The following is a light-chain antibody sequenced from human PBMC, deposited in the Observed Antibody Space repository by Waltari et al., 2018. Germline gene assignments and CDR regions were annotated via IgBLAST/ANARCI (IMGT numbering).Light chain of an antibody. V-gene: IGKV3-15*01. CDR1: QSVSSN. Sequence: EIVMTQSPATLSVSPGERATLSCRASQSVSSNLAWYQQKPGQAPRLLTYGASTRATGIPARFSGSGSGTDFTLKISRVEAEDVGLYYCMQGLHLPYTFGQGTKLEIK. CDR3: MQGLHLPYT. CDR2: GAS. J-gene: IGKJ2*01.